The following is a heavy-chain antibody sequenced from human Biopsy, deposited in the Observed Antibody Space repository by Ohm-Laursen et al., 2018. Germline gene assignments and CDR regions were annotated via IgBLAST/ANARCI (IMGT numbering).Heavy chain of an antibody. CDR3: ARDSSRRAREGGMDV. V-gene: IGHV3-21*01. CDR2: ISETSSHI. J-gene: IGHJ6*02. Sequence: SLRLSCAASGFSVSSYDMNWVRQAPGKGLEWFSYISETSSHIYDADSVRGRFTVARDIAKNLLYLQLNSLRVEDTAVYYCARDSSRRAREGGMDVWGQGTTVTVSS. D-gene: IGHD6-6*01. CDR1: GFSVSSYD.